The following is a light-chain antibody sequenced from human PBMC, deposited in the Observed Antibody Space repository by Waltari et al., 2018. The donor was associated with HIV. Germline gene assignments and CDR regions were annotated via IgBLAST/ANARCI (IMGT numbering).Light chain of an antibody. CDR3: MQTLQALGT. Sequence: DIVMTQSQPSLPVTPGEPASMSCRSRQSLLHSNGYNYWDWYLQEPGQSPPLLIYLGSNRATGVPDRFSGSGSGTDFTLKVSRVEAEDVGVYYGMQTLQALGTFGQGTKLEIK. V-gene: IGKV2-28*01. J-gene: IGKJ2*02. CDR1: QSLLHSNGYNY. CDR2: LGS.